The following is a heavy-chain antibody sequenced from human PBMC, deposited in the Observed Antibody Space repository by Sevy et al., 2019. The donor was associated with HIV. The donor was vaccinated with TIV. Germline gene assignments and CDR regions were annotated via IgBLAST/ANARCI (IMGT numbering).Heavy chain of an antibody. Sequence: GGSLRLSCAASGLSFTSNGMSWVRQAPGKGLEWVAGITSGGAPYYAASVRGRFTVSRDNSKNTLYVQLNNLRADDTAVFYCAVGDTPMITDLDYWGQGTLVTVSS. D-gene: IGHD3-16*01. CDR3: AVGDTPMITDLDY. J-gene: IGHJ4*02. CDR2: ITSGGAP. CDR1: GLSFTSNG. V-gene: IGHV3-23*01.